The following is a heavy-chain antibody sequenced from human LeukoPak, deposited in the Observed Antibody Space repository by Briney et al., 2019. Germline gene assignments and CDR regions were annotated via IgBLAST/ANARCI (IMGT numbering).Heavy chain of an antibody. D-gene: IGHD3-9*01. CDR2: IWYDGSNK. CDR1: GFTFSSYG. J-gene: IGHJ4*02. Sequence: PGGSLRLSCAASGFTFSSYGMHWVRQAPGKGLEWVAVIWYDGSNKYYADSVKGRFTISRDNSKNSLYLQMNSLRTEDTALYYCAKASHYYDILTGYDYWGQGTLVTVSS. V-gene: IGHV3-33*03. CDR3: AKASHYYDILTGYDY.